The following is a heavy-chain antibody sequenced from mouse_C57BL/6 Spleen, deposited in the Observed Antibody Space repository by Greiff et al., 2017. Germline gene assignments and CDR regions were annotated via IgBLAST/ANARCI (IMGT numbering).Heavy chain of an antibody. V-gene: IGHV1-39*01. J-gene: IGHJ4*01. D-gene: IGHD1-2*01. CDR2: INPNYGTT. Sequence: EVQLKQSGPELVKPGASVKISCKASGYSFTDYNMNWVKQSNGKSLEWIGVINPNYGTTSYNQKFKGKATLTVDQSSSTAYMQLTSLTSEASAVYYSARPSLLRHYAIDYWGQGTSLTVSS. CDR1: GYSFTDYN. CDR3: ARPSLLRHYAIDY.